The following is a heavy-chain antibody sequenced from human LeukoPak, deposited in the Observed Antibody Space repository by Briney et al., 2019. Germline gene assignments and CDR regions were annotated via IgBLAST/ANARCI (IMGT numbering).Heavy chain of an antibody. CDR1: GFTFSSYS. V-gene: IGHV3-48*04. J-gene: IGHJ4*02. CDR3: ARGSLGGGNWGFDY. D-gene: IGHD4-23*01. Sequence: GGSLRLSCAASGFTFSSYSMNWVRQAPGKGLAWVSYISSSSSTIYYADSVKGRFTISRDNAKNSLYLQMNSLRAEDTAVYYCARGSLGGGNWGFDYWGQGTLVTVSS. CDR2: ISSSSSTI.